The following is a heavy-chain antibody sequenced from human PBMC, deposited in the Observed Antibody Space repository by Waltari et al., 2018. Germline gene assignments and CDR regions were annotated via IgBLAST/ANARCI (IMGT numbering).Heavy chain of an antibody. J-gene: IGHJ6*02. D-gene: IGHD3-10*01. CDR3: ARGHMVRGVLAVMDV. V-gene: IGHV4-38-2*01. CDR2: NDHSGST. Sequence: QVQLQESGPGLVKPSETLSLTCAVSGYSISSGYHWGWIRQPSGKGLDWIGTNDHSGSTNDHPSHTCRVTISVHTSKNTSAQNRGSVPAADTAVYYCARGHMVRGVLAVMDVWGQGTTVTVSS. CDR1: GYSISSGYH.